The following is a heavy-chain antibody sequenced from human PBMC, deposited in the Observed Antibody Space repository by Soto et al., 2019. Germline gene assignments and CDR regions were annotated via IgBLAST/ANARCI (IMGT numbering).Heavy chain of an antibody. CDR2: INAGNGNT. CDR1: GYRFTSYG. D-gene: IGHD2-21*02. Sequence: ASVKVSCKASGYRFTSYGIGWVRQAPGQGLEWMGWINAGNGNTKYSQKFQGRVTITGDTSASTAYMELSSLTSEDTAIYYCARALCGGDCSSYYFDCWGQGTLVTVSS. V-gene: IGHV1-3*01. J-gene: IGHJ4*02. CDR3: ARALCGGDCSSYYFDC.